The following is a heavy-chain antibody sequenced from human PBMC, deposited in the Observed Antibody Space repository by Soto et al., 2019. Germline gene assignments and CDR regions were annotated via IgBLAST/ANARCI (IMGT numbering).Heavy chain of an antibody. CDR1: GGTFNNYA. D-gene: IGHD2-8*02. J-gene: IGHJ4*02. CDR2: IIPISGTT. V-gene: IGHV1-69*06. Sequence: QVQLVQSGAEVKRPESSMKVSCKPSGGTFNNYAINWVRQAPGPGLECMGAIIPISGTTKYAQKFQGRVTITADKSTSTVYMELISLRSEDTAVYYCARWGGLSCSGAVCFKKPFDYWGQGTLVTVSS. CDR3: ARWGGLSCSGAVCFKKPFDY.